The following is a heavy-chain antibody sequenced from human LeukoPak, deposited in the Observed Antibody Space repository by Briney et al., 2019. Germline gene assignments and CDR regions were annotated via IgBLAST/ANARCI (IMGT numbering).Heavy chain of an antibody. Sequence: PSETLSLTCTVSGGSISSGGYYWSWIRQPPGKGLEWIGYIYYSGSTYYNPSLKSRVTISVDTSKNQFSLKLSSVTAADTAVYYCARIAAAGIPGWFDPWGQGTLVTVSS. CDR3: ARIAAAGIPGWFDP. V-gene: IGHV4-31*03. CDR1: GGSISSGGYY. D-gene: IGHD6-13*01. CDR2: IYYSGST. J-gene: IGHJ5*02.